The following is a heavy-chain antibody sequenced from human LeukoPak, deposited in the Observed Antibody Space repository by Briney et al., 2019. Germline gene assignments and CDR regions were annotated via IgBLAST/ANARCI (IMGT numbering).Heavy chain of an antibody. J-gene: IGHJ4*02. CDR1: GFTFSSYA. V-gene: IGHV3-30-3*01. Sequence: GGSLRLSCAASGFTFSSYAMHWVRQAPGKGLEWVAVISYDGSNKYYADSVKGRFTISRDNSKNTLYLQMNSLRAEDTAVYYCARTRDSIEQLLSLDYWGQGTLVTVSS. CDR3: ARTRDSIEQLLSLDY. D-gene: IGHD2-2*01. CDR2: ISYDGSNK.